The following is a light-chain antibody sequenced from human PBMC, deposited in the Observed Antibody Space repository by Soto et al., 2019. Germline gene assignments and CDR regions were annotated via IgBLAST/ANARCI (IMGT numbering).Light chain of an antibody. CDR1: QSVSSSY. Sequence: EIVLTQSPATLSLSPGERATLSCRASQSVSSSYLAWYQQKPGQAPRILIYAASSRATGIPDRFSGSGSGTDFTLTISRLEPEDFAVYYCHQYDTSPRTFGQGTKVDIK. J-gene: IGKJ1*01. CDR3: HQYDTSPRT. V-gene: IGKV3-20*01. CDR2: AAS.